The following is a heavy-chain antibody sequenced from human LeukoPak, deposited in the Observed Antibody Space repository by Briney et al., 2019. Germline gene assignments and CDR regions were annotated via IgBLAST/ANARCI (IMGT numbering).Heavy chain of an antibody. Sequence: GESLKISCKGSGYNFTTYWIGWVRQMPGKGLEWMRIIYPVDSKTRYSPSFQGQVTISADKSISTAHLQWSSLKASDTAMYYCARRNYGSGSYDYWGQGTLVTVSS. CDR1: GYNFTTYW. D-gene: IGHD3-10*01. CDR3: ARRNYGSGSYDY. V-gene: IGHV5-51*01. J-gene: IGHJ4*02. CDR2: IYPVDSKT.